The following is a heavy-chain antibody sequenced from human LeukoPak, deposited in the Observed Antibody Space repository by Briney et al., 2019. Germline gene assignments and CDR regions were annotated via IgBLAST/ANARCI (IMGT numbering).Heavy chain of an antibody. CDR2: INPNSGGT. CDR1: GYTFTGYY. D-gene: IGHD1-26*01. Sequence: ASVKVSCKASGYTFTGYYMHWVRQAPGQGLEWMGRINPNSGGTNYAQKFQGRVTMTRDTSISTAYMELSRLRSDDTAVYYCARRGVGNEYPFDYWGQGTLVTVSS. CDR3: ARRGVGNEYPFDY. V-gene: IGHV1-2*06. J-gene: IGHJ4*02.